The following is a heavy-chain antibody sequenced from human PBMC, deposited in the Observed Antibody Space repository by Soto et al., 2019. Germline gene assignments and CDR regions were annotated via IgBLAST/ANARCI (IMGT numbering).Heavy chain of an antibody. CDR3: ASVLRYDSSGYYYDGNYYFDD. D-gene: IGHD3-22*01. Sequence: GGSLRLSCAASGFTFSSYGMHWVRQAPGKGLEWVAVIWYDGSNKYYADSVKGRFTISRDNSKNTLYLQMNSLRAEDTAVYYCASVLRYDSSGYYYDGNYYFDDWGQGTLVTVSS. V-gene: IGHV3-33*01. CDR1: GFTFSSYG. CDR2: IWYDGSNK. J-gene: IGHJ4*02.